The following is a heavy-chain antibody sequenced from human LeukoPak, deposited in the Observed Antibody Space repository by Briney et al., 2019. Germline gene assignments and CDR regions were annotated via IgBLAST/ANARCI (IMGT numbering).Heavy chain of an antibody. D-gene: IGHD3-10*01. Sequence: SETLSLTCAVYGGSFSGYYWSWIRQPPGKGLEWIGSIYYSGSTYYNPSLKSRVTISLDTSRNQFSLKLNSVTAADTAVYYCARSITMVRGAKRSSNWFDPWGQGTLVTVSS. J-gene: IGHJ5*02. CDR3: ARSITMVRGAKRSSNWFDP. CDR2: IYYSGST. CDR1: GGSFSGYY. V-gene: IGHV4-34*01.